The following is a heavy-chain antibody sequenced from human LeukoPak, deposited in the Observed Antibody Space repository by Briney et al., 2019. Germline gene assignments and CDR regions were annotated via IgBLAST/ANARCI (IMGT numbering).Heavy chain of an antibody. J-gene: IGHJ3*02. CDR3: ARGSAFDT. CDR1: GGSINSGSHY. D-gene: IGHD2-15*01. Sequence: PSETLSLTCTVSGGSINSGSHYWGWLRQPAGKGLEWIGRIYTSGSTNYNPYIKSRVTMSVDTSKNQFSLKLNSVTAEDTAVYHCARGSAFDTWGHGKMVTVSS. CDR2: IYTSGST. V-gene: IGHV4-61*02.